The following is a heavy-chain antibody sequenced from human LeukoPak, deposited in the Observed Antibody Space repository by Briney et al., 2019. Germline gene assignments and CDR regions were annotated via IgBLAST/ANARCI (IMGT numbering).Heavy chain of an antibody. CDR3: ARAGLTVTTWLDP. V-gene: IGHV3-74*03. D-gene: IGHD4-17*01. CDR1: RFTFSTYL. Sequence: PGGSLRLSCAHRRFTFSTYLVHWVRHAPGKGLVWVSRLSPDGSSSMYADSVKGRFTVSRDNSKNTLYLQVNTMRAGGTVVYYCARAGLTVTTWLDPWGQGTLVTVSS. CDR2: LSPDGSSS. J-gene: IGHJ5*02.